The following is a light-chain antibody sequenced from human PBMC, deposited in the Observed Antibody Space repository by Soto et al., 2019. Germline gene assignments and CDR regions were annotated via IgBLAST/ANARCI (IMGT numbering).Light chain of an antibody. CDR1: QSIGTW. V-gene: IGKV1-5*01. Sequence: GDRVTITCRASQSIGTWLAWYQQKPGRVPKLLIYDASSLESGVPSRFSGTGSGTDFTLTISSLQPEDFATYYCQQSYSTLWTFGQGTKVDNK. J-gene: IGKJ1*01. CDR2: DAS. CDR3: QQSYSTLWT.